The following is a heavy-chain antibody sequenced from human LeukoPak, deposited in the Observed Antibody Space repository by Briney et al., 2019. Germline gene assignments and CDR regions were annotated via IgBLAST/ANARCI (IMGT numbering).Heavy chain of an antibody. CDR1: GFTFSSYG. V-gene: IGHV3-30*18. CDR3: GKEIRYWSGGSCPADAFDI. J-gene: IGHJ3*02. CDR2: ISYDGSNK. D-gene: IGHD2-15*01. Sequence: GRSLRLSCAASGFTFSSYGMHWVRQAPGKGLEWVAVISYDGSNKYYADSVKGRFTISRDNSKNTLYLQMNSLRAEDKAVYYCGKEIRYWSGGSCPADAFDIWGQGTMVHVFS.